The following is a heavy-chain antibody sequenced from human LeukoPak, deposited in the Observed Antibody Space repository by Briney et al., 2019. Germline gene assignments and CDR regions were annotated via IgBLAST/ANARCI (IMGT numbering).Heavy chain of an antibody. Sequence: PGGSLRLSCAASGFTFSDYYMSWIRQAPGKGLEGVSYISSSGSTIYYADSVKGRFTISRDNAKNSLYLQMNSLRAEDTAVYYCARDQYYDSSGPMKYWGQGTLVTVSS. CDR1: GFTFSDYY. J-gene: IGHJ4*02. CDR2: ISSSGSTI. CDR3: ARDQYYDSSGPMKY. V-gene: IGHV3-11*01. D-gene: IGHD3-22*01.